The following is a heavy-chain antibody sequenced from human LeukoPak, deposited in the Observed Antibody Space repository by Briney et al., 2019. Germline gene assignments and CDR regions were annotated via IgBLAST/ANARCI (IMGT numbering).Heavy chain of an antibody. CDR1: GGSISSSSYY. D-gene: IGHD3-22*01. CDR2: IYYSGST. V-gene: IGHV4-39*07. J-gene: IGHJ6*03. Sequence: PSETLSLTCTVSGGSISSSSYYWGWIRQPPGKGLEWIGSIYYSGSTYYNPSLKSRVTISVDTSKNQFSLKLSSVTAADTAVYYCARVRSSDYPSYYYYMDVWGKGTTVTVSS. CDR3: ARVRSSDYPSYYYYMDV.